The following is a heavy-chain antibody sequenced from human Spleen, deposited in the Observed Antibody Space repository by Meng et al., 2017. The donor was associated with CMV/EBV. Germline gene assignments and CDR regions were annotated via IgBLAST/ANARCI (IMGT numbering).Heavy chain of an antibody. V-gene: IGHV4-39*07. CDR3: ARGHIFCTKDVCYGSAYYFDY. D-gene: IGHD2-8*01. CDR2: ILYRART. J-gene: IGHJ4*02. CDR1: GGSLSSRNFY. Sequence: SETLSLPCTVSGGSLSSRNFYWCWIRQPPGKGLEWIGSILYRARTYYNPSLRRPFSISVDTSNNQFSLRLSSVTAADTAVDFCARGHIFCTKDVCYGSAYYFDYWGQGTLVTVSS.